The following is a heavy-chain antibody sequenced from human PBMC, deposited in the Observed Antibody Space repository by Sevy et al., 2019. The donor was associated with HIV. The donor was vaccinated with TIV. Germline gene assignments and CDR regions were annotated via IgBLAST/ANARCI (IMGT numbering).Heavy chain of an antibody. J-gene: IGHJ4*02. CDR1: GYNFTSYY. CDR3: TTVRSFGFEY. Sequence: ASVKVSCKAAGYNFTSYYIHWVRQAPGQGLEWMGIITPSGDTTTYSQKFQGRVTMTSDTSTSTVYMELSSLRYDDTAVYYCTTVRSFGFEYWGQGTLVTVSS. D-gene: IGHD3-16*01. V-gene: IGHV1-46*01. CDR2: ITPSGDTT.